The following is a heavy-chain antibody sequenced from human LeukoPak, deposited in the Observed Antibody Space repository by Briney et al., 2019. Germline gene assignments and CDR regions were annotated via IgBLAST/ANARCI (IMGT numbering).Heavy chain of an antibody. CDR1: GGSISSYY. Sequence: SETLSLTCTVSGGSISSYYWSWIRQPAGKGLEWIGRIYTSGSTNYNPSLKSRVTMSVDTSKNQFSLKLSSVTAADTAVYYCARDISITIFGVPTTRGFDPWGQGTLVTVSS. V-gene: IGHV4-4*07. D-gene: IGHD3-3*01. CDR2: IYTSGST. CDR3: ARDISITIFGVPTTRGFDP. J-gene: IGHJ5*02.